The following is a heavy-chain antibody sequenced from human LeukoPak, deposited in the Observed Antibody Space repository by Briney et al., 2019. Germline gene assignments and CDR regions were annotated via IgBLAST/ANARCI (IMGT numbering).Heavy chain of an antibody. Sequence: GGSLRLSCAASGFTFSSYAMSWVRQAPGKGLEWVSAISGSGGSTYYADSVKGRFTISRDNSQNTLYLQMNSLRAEDTAVYYCAKGLYCSGGSCYNYFDYWGQGTLVTVSS. CDR2: ISGSGGST. V-gene: IGHV3-23*01. D-gene: IGHD2-15*01. J-gene: IGHJ4*02. CDR3: AKGLYCSGGSCYNYFDY. CDR1: GFTFSSYA.